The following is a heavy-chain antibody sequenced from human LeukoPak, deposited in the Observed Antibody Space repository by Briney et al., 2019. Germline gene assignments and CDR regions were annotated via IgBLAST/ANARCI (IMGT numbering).Heavy chain of an antibody. CDR1: GGSISSGDYY. V-gene: IGHV4-30-4*01. CDR3: ARVTTVTTSFHFDY. CDR2: IYYSGST. Sequence: PSQTLSLTCTVSGGSISSGDYYWSWIRQPPGEGLEWIGYIYYSGSTYYHPSLKSRVTISLDTSKNQFSLKLSSVTAADTAVYYCARVTTVTTSFHFDYWGQGTLVTVSS. D-gene: IGHD4-17*01. J-gene: IGHJ4*02.